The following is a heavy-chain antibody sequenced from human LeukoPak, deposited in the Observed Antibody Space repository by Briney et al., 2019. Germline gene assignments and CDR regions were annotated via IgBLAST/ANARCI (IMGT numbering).Heavy chain of an antibody. D-gene: IGHD3-22*01. CDR1: GYTFTSYD. V-gene: IGHV1-8*01. Sequence: ASVKVSCKAPGYTFTSYDINWVRQATGQGLEWMGWMNPKSGNTGYAQKFQGRVTMTEDTSTDTAYMELSSLRSEDTAVYYCATRLTYYYDSSGYDIWGQGTMVTVSS. CDR3: ATRLTYYYDSSGYDI. J-gene: IGHJ3*02. CDR2: MNPKSGNT.